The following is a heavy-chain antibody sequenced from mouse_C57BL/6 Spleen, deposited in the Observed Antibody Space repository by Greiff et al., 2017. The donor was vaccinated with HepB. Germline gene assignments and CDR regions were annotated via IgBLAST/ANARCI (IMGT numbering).Heavy chain of an antibody. D-gene: IGHD1-1*02. CDR1: GFTFSDYG. CDR3: GGGSPFAY. Sequence: EVQLVESGGGLVKPGGSLKLSCAASGFTFSDYGMHWVRQAPEKGLEWVAYISSGSSTIYYADTVKGRFTISRDNAKNTLFLQMTSLRSEDTAMYYCGGGSPFAYWGQGTLVTVSA. V-gene: IGHV5-17*01. CDR2: ISSGSSTI. J-gene: IGHJ3*01.